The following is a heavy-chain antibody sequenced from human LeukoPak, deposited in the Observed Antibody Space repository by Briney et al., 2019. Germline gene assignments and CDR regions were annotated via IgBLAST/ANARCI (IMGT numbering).Heavy chain of an antibody. J-gene: IGHJ4*02. CDR3: ARDPSLAGTRFDY. V-gene: IGHV1-18*01. CDR1: GYTFTSYG. CDR2: ISAYNGNT. D-gene: IGHD6-19*01. Sequence: ASVKVSCKASGYTFTSYGISWVRQAPGQGLEWMGWISAYNGNTNYAQKLQGRVTMTTDTSTSTAYTELRSLRSDDTAVYYCARDPSLAGTRFDYWGQGTLVTVSS.